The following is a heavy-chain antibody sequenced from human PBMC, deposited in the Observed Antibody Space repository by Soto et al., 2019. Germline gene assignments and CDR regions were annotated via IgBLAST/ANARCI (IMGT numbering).Heavy chain of an antibody. Sequence: GGSLRHSCAASGVTLSSYAMSWVRQAPGKGLEWVSAISGSGGSTYYADSVKGRFTISRDNSKNTLYLQMNSLRAEDTAVYYCAKDTTARLEPYYFVYRCQGPLVTVS. J-gene: IGHJ4*02. D-gene: IGHD5-18*01. V-gene: IGHV3-23*01. CDR2: ISGSGGST. CDR3: AKDTTARLEPYYFVY. CDR1: GVTLSSYA.